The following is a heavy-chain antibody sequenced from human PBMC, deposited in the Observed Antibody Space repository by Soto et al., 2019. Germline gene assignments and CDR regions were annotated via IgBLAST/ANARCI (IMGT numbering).Heavy chain of an antibody. Sequence: GGSLRLSCAASGFTFSSYGMHWVRQAPGKGLEWVAVIWYDGSNKYYADSVKGRFTISRDNSKNTLYLQMNSLRAEDTAVYYCARDSYSIAVAGTSKSLTTYLAFDYWGQGTLVTVSS. CDR3: ARDSYSIAVAGTSKSLTTYLAFDY. CDR1: GFTFSSYG. J-gene: IGHJ4*02. CDR2: IWYDGSNK. D-gene: IGHD6-19*01. V-gene: IGHV3-33*01.